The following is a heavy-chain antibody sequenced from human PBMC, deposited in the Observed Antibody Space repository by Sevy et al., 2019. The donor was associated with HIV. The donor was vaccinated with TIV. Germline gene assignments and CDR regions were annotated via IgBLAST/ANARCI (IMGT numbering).Heavy chain of an antibody. V-gene: IGHV3-30-3*01. CDR2: ISFDGDIK. CDR3: ARSVSRTSGGFHPLDA. D-gene: IGHD3-10*01. J-gene: IGHJ5*02. Sequence: GGSLRLSCAASGFTFSSYALHWVRQAPGKGLEWVAAISFDGDIKHYADSVKGRFTISRDNSKDTLDLQMTSLSTEDTAVYHCARSVSRTSGGFHPLDAWGQGTLVTVSS. CDR1: GFTFSSYA.